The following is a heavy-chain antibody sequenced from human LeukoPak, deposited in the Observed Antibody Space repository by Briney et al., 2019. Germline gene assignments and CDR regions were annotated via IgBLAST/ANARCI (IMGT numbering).Heavy chain of an antibody. CDR3: ARSRDGYTPFDY. Sequence: SETLSLTCAVYGGPFSGYYRSWIRQPPGKGLEWIGEINHSGSTNYNPSLKSRVTISVDTSKNQFSLKLSSVTAADTAVYYCARSRDGYTPFDYWGQGTLVTVSS. CDR2: INHSGST. J-gene: IGHJ4*02. CDR1: GGPFSGYY. V-gene: IGHV4-34*01. D-gene: IGHD5-24*01.